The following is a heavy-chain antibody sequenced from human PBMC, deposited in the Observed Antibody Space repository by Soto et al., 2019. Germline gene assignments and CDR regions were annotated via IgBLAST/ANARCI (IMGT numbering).Heavy chain of an antibody. J-gene: IGHJ3*02. CDR2: IYPGDSDT. D-gene: IGHD3-9*01. CDR1: GYSFTSYW. CDR3: ARIYPYYDILTGCYDAFDI. V-gene: IGHV5-51*01. Sequence: GESLKISCKGSGYSFTSYWIGWVRQMPGKGLEWMGIIYPGDSDTRYSPSFQGQVTISADKSISTAYLQWSSLKASDTAMYYCARIYPYYDILTGCYDAFDIWGQGTMVTVSS.